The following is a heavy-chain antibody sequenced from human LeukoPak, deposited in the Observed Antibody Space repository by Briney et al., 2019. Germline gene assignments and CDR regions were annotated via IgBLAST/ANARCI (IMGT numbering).Heavy chain of an antibody. J-gene: IGHJ4*02. D-gene: IGHD3-22*01. Sequence: GGSLRLSCAASGFTFSSYAMSWVRQAPGKGLEWVSAISGSGGSTYYADSVKGRFTISRDNSKNTLYLQMNSLRAEDTAVYYCAKRKYYHDSSGSADYWGQGTLVTVSS. CDR2: ISGSGGST. CDR1: GFTFSSYA. V-gene: IGHV3-23*01. CDR3: AKRKYYHDSSGSADY.